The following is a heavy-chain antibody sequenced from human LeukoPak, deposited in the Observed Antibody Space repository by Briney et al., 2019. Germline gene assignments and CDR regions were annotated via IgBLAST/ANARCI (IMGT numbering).Heavy chain of an antibody. CDR1: GFTFSSYA. D-gene: IGHD1-26*01. Sequence: GGSPRLSCAASGFTFSSYAMHWVRQAPGKGLEWVAVISYDGSNKYYADSVKGRFTISRDNAKNSLYLQMNSLRAEDMALYYCAKGGRWELLHYFDYWGQGTLVTVSS. CDR3: AKGGRWELLHYFDY. V-gene: IGHV3-30*04. CDR2: ISYDGSNK. J-gene: IGHJ4*02.